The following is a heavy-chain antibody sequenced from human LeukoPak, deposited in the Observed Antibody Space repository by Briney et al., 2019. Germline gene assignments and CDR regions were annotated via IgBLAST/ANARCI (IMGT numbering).Heavy chain of an antibody. V-gene: IGHV4-34*01. CDR2: INHSGST. D-gene: IGHD3-9*01. Sequence: SETLSLTCAVYGGSFSGYYWSWIRQPPGKGLEWIGEINHSGSTNYNPSLKSRVTISVDTSKNQFSLKLSSVPAADTAVYYCARGGDILTGYNWFDPWGQGTLVTVSS. J-gene: IGHJ5*02. CDR1: GGSFSGYY. CDR3: ARGGDILTGYNWFDP.